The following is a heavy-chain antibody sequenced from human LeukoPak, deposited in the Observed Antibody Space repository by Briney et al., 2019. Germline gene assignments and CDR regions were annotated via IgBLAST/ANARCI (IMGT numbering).Heavy chain of an antibody. Sequence: PSETLSLTGTVSGGSISSYYWSWIRQPPGKGLEWIGYIYYSGSTNYNPSLKSRVTISVDTSKNQFSLKLSSVTAADTAVYYCARGGAARPDYWGQGTLVTVSS. CDR1: GGSISSYY. CDR2: IYYSGST. V-gene: IGHV4-59*01. CDR3: ARGGAARPDY. J-gene: IGHJ4*02. D-gene: IGHD6-6*01.